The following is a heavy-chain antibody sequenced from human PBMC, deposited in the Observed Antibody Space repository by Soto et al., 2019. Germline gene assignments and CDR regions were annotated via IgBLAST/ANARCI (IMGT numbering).Heavy chain of an antibody. D-gene: IGHD3-3*01. CDR3: ARVEEGITIFGVAPHSDY. Sequence: SETLSLTCTVSGGSISSYYWSWIRQPPGKGLEWIGYIYYSGSTNYNPSLKSRVTISVDTSKNQFSLKLSSVTAADTAVYYCARVEEGITIFGVAPHSDYWGQGTLVTVSS. CDR1: GGSISSYY. V-gene: IGHV4-59*01. CDR2: IYYSGST. J-gene: IGHJ4*02.